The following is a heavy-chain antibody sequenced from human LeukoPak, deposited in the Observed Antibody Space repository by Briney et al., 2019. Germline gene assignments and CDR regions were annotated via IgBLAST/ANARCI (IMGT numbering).Heavy chain of an antibody. D-gene: IGHD5-18*01. V-gene: IGHV3-23*01. J-gene: IGHJ3*02. Sequence: GGSLRLSCAASGFTFSSYGMSWVRQAPGKGLEWVSAISGSGGSTHYADSVKGRFTISRDNSKNTLYLQMNSLRAEDTAVYYCARGMWIQLWLGAFDIWGQGTMVTVSS. CDR1: GFTFSSYG. CDR3: ARGMWIQLWLGAFDI. CDR2: ISGSGGST.